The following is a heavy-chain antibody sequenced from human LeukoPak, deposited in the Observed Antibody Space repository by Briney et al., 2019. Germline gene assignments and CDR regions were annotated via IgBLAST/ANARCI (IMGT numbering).Heavy chain of an antibody. D-gene: IGHD3-22*01. CDR3: ARGKITMIDY. CDR2: IYHSGST. V-gene: IGHV4-30-2*01. CDR1: GGSISSGGYS. J-gene: IGHJ4*02. Sequence: SGTLSLTCAVSGGSISSGGYSWSWIRQPPGKGLEWIGYIYHSGSTYYNPSLKSRVTISVDRSKNQFSLKLSSVTAADTAVYYCARGKITMIDYWGQGTLVTVSS.